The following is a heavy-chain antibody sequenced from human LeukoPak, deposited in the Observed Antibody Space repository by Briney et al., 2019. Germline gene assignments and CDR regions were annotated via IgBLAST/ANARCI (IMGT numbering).Heavy chain of an antibody. D-gene: IGHD1-1*01. Sequence: GASVKVSCKASGGTFSSYAISWVRQAPGQGLEWMGRIIPILGIANYAQKFQGRVTITADKSTSTAYMELSSLRSEDTAVYYCARVTQVDTEQILDYWGQGTLVTVSS. J-gene: IGHJ4*02. V-gene: IGHV1-69*04. CDR3: ARVTQVDTEQILDY. CDR2: IIPILGIA. CDR1: GGTFSSYA.